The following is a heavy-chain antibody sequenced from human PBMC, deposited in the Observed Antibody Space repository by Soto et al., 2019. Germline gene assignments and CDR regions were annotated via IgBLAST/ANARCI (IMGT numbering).Heavy chain of an antibody. CDR2: IYPDDSDT. CDR1: GYSFTTYW. CDR3: ARGGADYYSDGTGYYQLDS. Sequence: PGESLKISCQGSGYSFTTYWIVWVRQMPGKGLECMGVIYPDDSDTIYSPSFQGQVTISADKSISTAYLQWSSLKASDTAMYYCARGGADYYSDGTGYYQLDSWGQGTLVSVSS. V-gene: IGHV5-51*01. J-gene: IGHJ4*02. D-gene: IGHD3-22*01.